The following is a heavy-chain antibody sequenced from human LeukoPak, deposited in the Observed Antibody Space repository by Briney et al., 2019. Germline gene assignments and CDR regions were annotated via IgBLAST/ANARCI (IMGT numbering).Heavy chain of an antibody. V-gene: IGHV3-48*03. CDR2: VSSSGSTI. J-gene: IGHJ4*02. D-gene: IGHD2-21*02. CDR1: GFTFSSYE. CDR3: ARVAVTATFDY. Sequence: GGSLRLSCAASGFTFSSYEMNWVRQAPGKGLAWVSYVSSSGSTIYYADSVKGRFTISRDNAKNSLYLQMNSLRVGDTAVYYCARVAVTATFDYWGQGTLVTVSS.